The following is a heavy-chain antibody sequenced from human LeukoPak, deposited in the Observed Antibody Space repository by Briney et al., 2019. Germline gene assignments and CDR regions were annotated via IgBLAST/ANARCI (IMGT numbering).Heavy chain of an antibody. V-gene: IGHV4-34*01. D-gene: IGHD6-19*01. CDR2: INHSGST. CDR1: GGSFSGYY. J-gene: IGHJ1*01. CDR3: VANGWYSLEH. Sequence: SETLSLTCAVYGGSFSGYYWSWIRQPPGKGLEWIGEINHSGSTNYNPSLKSRVTISVDTSKNQFSLKLNSVTAADTAVYYCVANGWYSLEHWGQGTLVIVSS.